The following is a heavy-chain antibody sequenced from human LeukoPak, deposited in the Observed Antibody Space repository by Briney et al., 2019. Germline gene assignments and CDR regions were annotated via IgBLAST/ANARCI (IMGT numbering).Heavy chain of an antibody. CDR3: AKAVPRYYYDSSGYYYAY. V-gene: IGHV3-23*01. Sequence: PGESLKISCAASGFTFSSYAMSWVRQAPGKGLEWVSAISGSGGSTYYADSVKGRFTISRDNSKNTLYLQMNSLRAEDTAVYYCAKAVPRYYYDSSGYYYAYWGQGTLVTVSS. CDR2: ISGSGGST. J-gene: IGHJ4*02. CDR1: GFTFSSYA. D-gene: IGHD3-22*01.